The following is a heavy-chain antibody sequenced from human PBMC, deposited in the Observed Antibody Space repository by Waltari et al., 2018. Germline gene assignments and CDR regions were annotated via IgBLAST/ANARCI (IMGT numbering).Heavy chain of an antibody. Sequence: QVTLRESGPALVKPTQTLTLTCTFSGVSLSTSGVCVSWIRQPPGKALEWLALIDWDDDKYYSTSLKTRLTISKDTSKNQVVLTMTNMDPVDTATYYCARSYYYGNYYYYMDVWGKGTTVTVSS. V-gene: IGHV2-70*01. J-gene: IGHJ6*03. CDR1: GVSLSTSGVC. CDR3: ARSYYYGNYYYYMDV. CDR2: IDWDDDK. D-gene: IGHD3-10*01.